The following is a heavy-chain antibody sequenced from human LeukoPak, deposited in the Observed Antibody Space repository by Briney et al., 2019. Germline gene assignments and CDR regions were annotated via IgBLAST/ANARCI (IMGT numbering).Heavy chain of an antibody. J-gene: IGHJ4*02. V-gene: IGHV1-8*01. CDR2: MNPNSGNT. CDR1: GYTFTSYD. CDR3: ARGSHTAMGFDY. D-gene: IGHD5-18*01. Sequence: GASVKVSCKASGYTFTSYDINWVRQATGQGLEWMGWMNPNSGNTGYAQKFQGRVTMTRNTSISTAYMELSSLRSEDTAVYYCARGSHTAMGFDYWGQGTLVTVSS.